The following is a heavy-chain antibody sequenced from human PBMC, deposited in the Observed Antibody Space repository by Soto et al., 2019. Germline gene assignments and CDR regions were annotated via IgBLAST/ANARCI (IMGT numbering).Heavy chain of an antibody. Sequence: EVQLLESGGGLVQPGGSLTLSCAASGFTFSNYAMSWVRQAPGKGLEWVSSISGSGGSTWYADSVKGRFTISRDNSNKILYRQMDSLRAEDTALFYFAKRPHIAASLHWDIDPWGRGTLVTFSS. V-gene: IGHV3-23*01. CDR2: ISGSGGST. D-gene: IGHD2-21*01. CDR3: AKRPHIAASLHWDIDP. J-gene: IGHJ2*01. CDR1: GFTFSNYA.